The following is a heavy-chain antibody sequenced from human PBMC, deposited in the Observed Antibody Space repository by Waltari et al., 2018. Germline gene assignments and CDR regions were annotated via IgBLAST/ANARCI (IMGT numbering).Heavy chain of an antibody. D-gene: IGHD3-10*01. J-gene: IGHJ4*02. CDR3: TRDAPPPGGSGSYAAVDY. CDR1: GGSISSSDYY. Sequence: QLQLQESGPGLVKPSETLSLACTVSGGSISSSDYYWGWIRQPPGKGLEWIGSIYYSGSTYYNPSLKSRVTISLDTSKNQFSLKLSSVTAADTAVYYCTRDAPPPGGSGSYAAVDYWGQGSLVTVSS. CDR2: IYYSGST. V-gene: IGHV4-39*07.